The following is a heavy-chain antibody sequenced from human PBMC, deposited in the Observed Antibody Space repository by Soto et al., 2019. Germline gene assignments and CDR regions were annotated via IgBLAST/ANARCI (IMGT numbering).Heavy chain of an antibody. CDR3: ARAAYCSSTSCYYFDY. Sequence: ASVKVSCKASGYTFTKFHIHWVRQAPGQGLEWMGRIIPILGIANDAQKFQGRVTITADKSTSTAYMELSSLRSEDTAVYYCARAAYCSSTSCYYFDYWGQGTLVTVSS. D-gene: IGHD2-2*01. V-gene: IGHV1-69*04. CDR1: GYTFTKFH. CDR2: IIPILGIA. J-gene: IGHJ4*02.